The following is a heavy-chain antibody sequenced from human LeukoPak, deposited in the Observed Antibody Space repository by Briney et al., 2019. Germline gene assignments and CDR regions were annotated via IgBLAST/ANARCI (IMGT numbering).Heavy chain of an antibody. J-gene: IGHJ4*02. CDR3: ARHRTDSGYDNVDY. V-gene: IGHV4-59*08. CDR2: IYYSGST. CDR1: GGSICSYY. D-gene: IGHD5-12*01. Sequence: PSETLSLTCTVSGGSICSYYWSWIRQPPGKGLEWIGYIYYSGSTNYNPSLKSRVTISVDTSKNQFSLKLSSVTAADTAVYYCARHRTDSGYDNVDYWGQGTLVTVSP.